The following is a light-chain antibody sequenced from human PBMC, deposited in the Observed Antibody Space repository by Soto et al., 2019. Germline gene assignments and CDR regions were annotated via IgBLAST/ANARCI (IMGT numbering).Light chain of an antibody. J-gene: IGLJ1*01. CDR3: SSYTNINTRACV. CDR2: EVT. CDR1: SGDIGSYNR. Sequence: QSVLTQPASVSGSPGQSITISCTGTSGDIGSYNRVSWYQQHPGKAPKLIIYEVTDRPSGVSNRFSGSKSGNTASLTISWLQAEDEDEYYCSSYTNINTRACVFGTGTKVTVL. V-gene: IGLV2-14*01.